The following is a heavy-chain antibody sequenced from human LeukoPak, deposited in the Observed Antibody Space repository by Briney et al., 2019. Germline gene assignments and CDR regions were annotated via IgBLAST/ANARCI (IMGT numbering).Heavy chain of an antibody. CDR3: AKCRVTLYYYYYMDV. Sequence: GGSLRLSCAASGLTFSSYAMSWVRQAPGKGLEWVSAISGSGGSTYYADSVKGRFTISRDNSKNTLYLQMNSLRAEDTAVYYCAKCRVTLYYYYYMDVWGKGTTVTVSS. V-gene: IGHV3-23*01. CDR2: ISGSGGST. CDR1: GLTFSSYA. J-gene: IGHJ6*03. D-gene: IGHD2-21*02.